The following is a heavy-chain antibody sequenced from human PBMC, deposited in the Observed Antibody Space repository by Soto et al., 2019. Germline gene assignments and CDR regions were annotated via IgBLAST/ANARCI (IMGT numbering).Heavy chain of an antibody. CDR3: ARFPEPLLRGGSYYFDS. Sequence: SGPTLVNPTQTLTLPCTFSGFSLSTSGVCVSWIRQPPGKALDWLALIDWVDVKYYSTSLKTRLTISKDPSKNQGVLTMTNKDPVDTPTYYCARFPEPLLRGGSYYFDSWGQGTLGPVSS. CDR2: IDWVDVK. D-gene: IGHD2-15*01. J-gene: IGHJ4*02. V-gene: IGHV2-70*01. CDR1: GFSLSTSGVC.